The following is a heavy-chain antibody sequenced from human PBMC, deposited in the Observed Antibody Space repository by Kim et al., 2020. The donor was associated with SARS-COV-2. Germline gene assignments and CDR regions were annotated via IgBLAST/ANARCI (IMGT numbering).Heavy chain of an antibody. Sequence: SETLSLTCTVSGGSISSGGYYWSWIRQHPGKGLEWIGYIYYSGSTYYNPSLKSRVTISVDTSKNQFSLKLSSVTAADTAVYYCARGPPKVVISGIGNWFDPWGQGTLVTVSS. CDR1: GGSISSGGYY. D-gene: IGHD1-26*01. J-gene: IGHJ5*02. CDR2: IYYSGST. V-gene: IGHV4-31*03. CDR3: ARGPPKVVISGIGNWFDP.